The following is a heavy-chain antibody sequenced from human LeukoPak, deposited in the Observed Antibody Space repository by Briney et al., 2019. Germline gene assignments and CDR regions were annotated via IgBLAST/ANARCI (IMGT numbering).Heavy chain of an antibody. CDR2: INPSGGST. J-gene: IGHJ3*02. Sequence: ASVKVSCKASGYTFTSYYMHWVRQASGQGLEWMGIINPSGGSTSYAQKFQGRVTMTRDTSTSTVYMELSSLRSEDTAVYYCAREFPNGLQYYYGSGSYSDAFDIWGQGTMVTVSS. D-gene: IGHD3-10*01. CDR3: AREFPNGLQYYYGSGSYSDAFDI. CDR1: GYTFTSYY. V-gene: IGHV1-46*03.